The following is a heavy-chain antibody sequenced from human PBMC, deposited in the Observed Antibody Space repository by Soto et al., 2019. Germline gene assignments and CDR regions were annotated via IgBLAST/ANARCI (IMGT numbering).Heavy chain of an antibody. Sequence: QVQVQESGPGLVKPSQTLTLTCTVSGGSISSGGYYWTWIRQHPGTGLEWLGNVHYSGTTYYNPSLKSRVTISVDTSKNHFSLKLSSVTAADTAVYYCARDRKTWCSGNTCYEQDAFDIWGQGTMVTVSS. V-gene: IGHV4-31*03. CDR3: ARDRKTWCSGNTCYEQDAFDI. CDR2: VHYSGTT. J-gene: IGHJ3*02. D-gene: IGHD2-2*01. CDR1: GGSISSGGYY.